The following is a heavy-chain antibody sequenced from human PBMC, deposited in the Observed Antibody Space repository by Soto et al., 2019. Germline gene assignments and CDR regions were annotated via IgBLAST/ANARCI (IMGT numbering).Heavy chain of an antibody. V-gene: IGHV3-53*01. Sequence: GGSLRLSCASSGFTVSSNYMSWVRQAPGKGLEWVSVIYSGGSTYYADSVKGRFTISRDNSKNTLYLQMNSLRAEDTAVYYCARGPSYYGMDVWGQGTTVTVSS. J-gene: IGHJ6*02. CDR3: ARGPSYYGMDV. CDR1: GFTVSSNY. CDR2: IYSGGST.